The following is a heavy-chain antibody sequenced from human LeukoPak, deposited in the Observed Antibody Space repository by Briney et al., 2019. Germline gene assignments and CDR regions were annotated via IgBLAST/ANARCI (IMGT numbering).Heavy chain of an antibody. J-gene: IGHJ5*02. D-gene: IGHD2-15*01. CDR2: INGSSSDT. CDR3: ARRETTYCTVDSCRPNWFDP. V-gene: IGHV3-11*03. Sequence: GGSLRLSCAASGFTFSDYYMTWIRQAPGRGLEWISYINGSSSDTKYADSVKGRFTISRDNAKNSVYLLMNSLRAEDTAVYYCARRETTYCTVDSCRPNWFDPWGQGTLVTVSS. CDR1: GFTFSDYY.